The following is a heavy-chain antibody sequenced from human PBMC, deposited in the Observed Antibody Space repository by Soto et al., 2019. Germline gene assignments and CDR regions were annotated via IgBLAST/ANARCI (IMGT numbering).Heavy chain of an antibody. J-gene: IGHJ5*02. CDR3: ARDIVVVPAAIRNLNNWFDP. V-gene: IGHV1-18*04. CDR1: GYTFTSYG. CDR2: ISAYNGNT. Sequence: GALVKVSCKASGYTFTSYGISWVRQAPGQGLEWMGWISAYNGNTNYAQKLQGRVTMTTDTSTSTAYMELRSLRSDDTAVYYCARDIVVVPAAIRNLNNWFDPWGQGTLVTVSS. D-gene: IGHD2-2*01.